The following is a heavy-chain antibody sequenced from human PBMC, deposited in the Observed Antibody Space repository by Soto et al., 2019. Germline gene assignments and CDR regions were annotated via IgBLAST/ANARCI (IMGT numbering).Heavy chain of an antibody. CDR2: INAGNGNT. CDR1: GYTFTSYD. V-gene: IGHV1-3*01. Sequence: ASVKVSCKASGYTFTSYDMHWVRQAPGQRLEWMGWINAGNGNTKYSQKFQGRVTITRDTSARTAYMELRRLRSEDTAVYYCARGAVTIFGVDYYDGMDVWGQGTTVTVSS. D-gene: IGHD3-3*01. J-gene: IGHJ6*02. CDR3: ARGAVTIFGVDYYDGMDV.